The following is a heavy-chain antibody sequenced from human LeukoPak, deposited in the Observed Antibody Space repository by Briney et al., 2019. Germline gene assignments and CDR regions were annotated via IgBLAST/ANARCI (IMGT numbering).Heavy chain of an antibody. Sequence: GGSLRLSCAASGFTFSSYAMSWVRQAPGKGLEWVSAISGSGGSTYYADSVKGRFTISRDNSKNTLYLQMNSLRAEDTAVYYCAKDPSSHQLLYEDNWFDPWGQGTLVTVSS. CDR2: ISGSGGST. CDR1: GFTFSSYA. V-gene: IGHV3-23*01. D-gene: IGHD2-2*02. J-gene: IGHJ5*02. CDR3: AKDPSSHQLLYEDNWFDP.